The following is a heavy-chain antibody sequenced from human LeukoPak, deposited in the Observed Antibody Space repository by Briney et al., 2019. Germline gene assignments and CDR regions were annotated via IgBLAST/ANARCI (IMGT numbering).Heavy chain of an antibody. CDR2: INHSGST. CDR1: GGSFSGYY. J-gene: IGHJ4*02. V-gene: IGHV4-34*01. D-gene: IGHD6-19*01. CDR3: ARGRGSGWYAYYFDY. Sequence: SETLSLTCAVYGGSFSGYYWSWIRQPPGKGLEWIGEINHSGSTNYNPSLKSRVTISVDTSKNQFSLKLSSMTAADTAVYYCARGRGSGWYAYYFDYWGQGTLVTVSS.